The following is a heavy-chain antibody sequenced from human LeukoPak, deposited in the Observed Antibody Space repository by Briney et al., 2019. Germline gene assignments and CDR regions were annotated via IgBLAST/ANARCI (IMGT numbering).Heavy chain of an antibody. Sequence: PGRSLRLSCAASGFTFSSYGMHWVRQAPGKGLEWVAFIRYDGSNKYYADSVKGRFTISRDNSKNTLYLQMNSLRAEDTAVYYCATSTVTMGYFDYWGQGTLVTVSS. CDR2: IRYDGSNK. D-gene: IGHD4-17*01. CDR3: ATSTVTMGYFDY. V-gene: IGHV3-30*02. J-gene: IGHJ4*02. CDR1: GFTFSSYG.